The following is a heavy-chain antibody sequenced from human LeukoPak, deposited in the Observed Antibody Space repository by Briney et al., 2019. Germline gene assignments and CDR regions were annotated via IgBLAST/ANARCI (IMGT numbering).Heavy chain of an antibody. D-gene: IGHD3-22*01. Sequence: GASVKVSCKASGYTFTGYYMHWVRQAPGQGLEWMGWINPNSGGTNYAQKFQGRVTMTRDTSISTAYMELSRLRSDDTAVYYCARDERRKDYYDSSGYSSPPYWGQGTLVTVSS. CDR3: ARDERRKDYYDSSGYSSPPY. CDR2: INPNSGGT. V-gene: IGHV1-2*02. CDR1: GYTFTGYY. J-gene: IGHJ4*02.